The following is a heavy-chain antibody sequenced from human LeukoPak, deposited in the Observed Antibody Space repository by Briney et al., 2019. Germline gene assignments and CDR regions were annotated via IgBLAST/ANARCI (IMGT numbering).Heavy chain of an antibody. CDR2: INHSGST. D-gene: IGHD1-26*01. CDR1: GGSFSGYY. Sequence: SETLSLTCAVYGGSFSGYYWSWIRQPPGKGLEWIGEINHSGSTNYNPSLKSRVTISVDTSKNQFSLKLSSVTAADTVVYYCARAHRYSGSYYDYWGQGTLVTVSS. V-gene: IGHV4-34*01. CDR3: ARAHRYSGSYYDY. J-gene: IGHJ4*02.